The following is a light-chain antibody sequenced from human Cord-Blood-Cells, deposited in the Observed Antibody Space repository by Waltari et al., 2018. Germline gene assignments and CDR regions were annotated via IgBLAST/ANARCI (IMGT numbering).Light chain of an antibody. Sequence: DIQMTQSPSSLSASVGDRVTITCRASQSISSYLNWYQQKPGKAPKHLFYAASSLQSGFPSRFSGSGSGTDFTLTISSLQPEDFATYYCQQSYSTPRFGPGTKVDIK. CDR2: AAS. J-gene: IGKJ3*01. CDR1: QSISSY. V-gene: IGKV1-39*01. CDR3: QQSYSTPR.